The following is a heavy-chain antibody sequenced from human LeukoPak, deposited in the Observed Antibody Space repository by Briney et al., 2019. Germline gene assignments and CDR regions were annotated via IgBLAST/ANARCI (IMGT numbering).Heavy chain of an antibody. Sequence: ASVKVSCKATGYTFTGYHMHWVRQAPGQGLEWMGWINPNSGGTNYAQKFQGRVTMTRDTSISTAYMELSRLRSDDTAVYYCARLGGELVPFFDYWGQGTLVTVSS. CDR3: ARLGGELVPFFDY. J-gene: IGHJ4*02. D-gene: IGHD6-13*01. CDR1: GYTFTGYH. CDR2: INPNSGGT. V-gene: IGHV1-2*02.